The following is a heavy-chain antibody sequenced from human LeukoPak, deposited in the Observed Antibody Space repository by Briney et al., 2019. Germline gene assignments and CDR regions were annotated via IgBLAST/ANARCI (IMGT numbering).Heavy chain of an antibody. D-gene: IGHD3-22*01. CDR3: ASAAAHSTPMNY. J-gene: IGHJ4*02. V-gene: IGHV3-21*01. CDR2: ISSSSTYI. Sequence: PGGSLRLSCAASGFTFNNYWMTWVRQAPGKGLEWVSFISSSSTYIYYADSVKGRSTISRDNAKNSLYLQMNSLRAEDTAVYYCASAAAHSTPMNYWGQGTLVTVSS. CDR1: GFTFNNYW.